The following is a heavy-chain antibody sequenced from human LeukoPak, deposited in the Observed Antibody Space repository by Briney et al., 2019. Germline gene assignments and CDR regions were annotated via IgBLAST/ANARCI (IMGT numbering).Heavy chain of an antibody. CDR2: IKQDGSEK. J-gene: IGHJ4*02. CDR3: ARFRYYDSSGYYYYFDY. D-gene: IGHD3-22*01. CDR1: GFTFSSYW. V-gene: IGHV3-7*05. Sequence: GGSLRLSCAASGFTFSSYWMSWVRQAPGKGLEWVANIKQDGSEKYYVDSVKGRLTISRDSAKNSLYLQMNSLRAEDTAVYYCARFRYYDSSGYYYYFDYWGQGTLATVSS.